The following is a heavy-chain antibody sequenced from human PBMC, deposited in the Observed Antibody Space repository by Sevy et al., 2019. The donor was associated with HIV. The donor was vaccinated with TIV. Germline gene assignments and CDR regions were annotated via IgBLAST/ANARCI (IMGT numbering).Heavy chain of an antibody. D-gene: IGHD5-18*01. CDR2: IYSGGST. V-gene: IGHV3-66*02. J-gene: IGHJ4*02. Sequence: GGSLRLSCAASGFTVNNNYISWVRQAPGQGLEWVSVIYSGGSTYYADSVKGRFTISRDNSKNTLYLQMNSLRAEDTAVYYCARDRKIGGYSYGPVYWGQGTLVTVSS. CDR1: GFTVNNNY. CDR3: ARDRKIGGYSYGPVY.